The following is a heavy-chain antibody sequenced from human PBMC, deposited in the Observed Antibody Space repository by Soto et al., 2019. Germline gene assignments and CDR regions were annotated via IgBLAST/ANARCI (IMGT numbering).Heavy chain of an antibody. D-gene: IGHD2-2*01. CDR2: ISGSGGST. Sequence: GGSLRLSCAASGFTFSSYAMSWVRQAPGKGLEWVSAISGSGGSTYYADSVKGRFTISRDNSKNTLYLQMNSLRAEDTAVYYCAKDLEVSPQSTSCCRDWGQGTLVTVSS. CDR1: GFTFSSYA. V-gene: IGHV3-23*01. CDR3: AKDLEVSPQSTSCCRD. J-gene: IGHJ4*02.